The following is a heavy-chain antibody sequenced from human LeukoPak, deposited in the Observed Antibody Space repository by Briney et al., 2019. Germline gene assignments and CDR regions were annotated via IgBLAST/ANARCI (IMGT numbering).Heavy chain of an antibody. CDR3: AGGGIVPPTLDI. Sequence: ASVKVSCKASGHTFSNYGFSWVRQAPGQGLEWMGWISGYDGKTNYAQNLRGRVTMTTDISTSTAYMELRSLRSDDTAVYYCAGGGIVPPTLDIWGQGTMVTVSS. J-gene: IGHJ3*02. V-gene: IGHV1-18*01. CDR1: GHTFSNYG. CDR2: ISGYDGKT. D-gene: IGHD3-16*01.